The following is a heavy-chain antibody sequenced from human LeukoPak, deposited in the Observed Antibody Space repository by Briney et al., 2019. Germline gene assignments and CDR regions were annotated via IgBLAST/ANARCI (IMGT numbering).Heavy chain of an antibody. CDR3: AGASRATETLWDFDL. D-gene: IGHD2-21*01. J-gene: IGHJ4*02. CDR1: GGSVRSYY. CDR2: IDTSLRT. Sequence: SETLSLTCTVSGGSVRSYYWSWIRQPAGNRLEWIGRIDTSLRTNYNPSLKSRVTMSEDTAKNQVSLDLRSVTAADTAVYFCAGASRATETLWDFDLWGQGILVAVSS. V-gene: IGHV4-4*07.